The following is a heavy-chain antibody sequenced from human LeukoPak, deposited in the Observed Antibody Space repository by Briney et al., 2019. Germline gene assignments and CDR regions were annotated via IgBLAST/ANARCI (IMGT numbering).Heavy chain of an antibody. Sequence: SVKVSCKASGGTFSSYAISWVRLAPGQGLEWMGGIIPIFGTANYAQKFQGRVTITADESTSTAYMELSSLRSEDTAVYYCARVQRRYFDWLLSEPDAFDIWGQGTMVTVSS. CDR1: GGTFSSYA. J-gene: IGHJ3*02. CDR3: ARVQRRYFDWLLSEPDAFDI. D-gene: IGHD3-9*01. V-gene: IGHV1-69*13. CDR2: IIPIFGTA.